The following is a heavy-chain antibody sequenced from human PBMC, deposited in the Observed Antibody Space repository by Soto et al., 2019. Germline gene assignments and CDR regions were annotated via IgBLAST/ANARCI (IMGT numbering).Heavy chain of an antibody. V-gene: IGHV3-9*01. Sequence: PGGSLRLSCAASGFTFDDYAMHWVRQAPGKGLEWVSGISWNSGSIGYADSVKGRFTISRDNAKNSLYLQMNSLRAEDTAVYYCAKGPGTDHSIGYYCGQGTLVTVSS. D-gene: IGHD3-22*01. CDR2: ISWNSGSI. CDR3: AKGPGTDHSIGYY. CDR1: GFTFDDYA. J-gene: IGHJ4*02.